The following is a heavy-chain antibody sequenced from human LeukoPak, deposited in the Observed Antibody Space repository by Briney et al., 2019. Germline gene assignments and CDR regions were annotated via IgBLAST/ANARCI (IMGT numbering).Heavy chain of an antibody. V-gene: IGHV3-23*01. Sequence: GGSLRLSCAASGFTFSGYAMSWVRQAPGKGLEWVSGISGSGGSTYYADSVKGRFTISRDNSKNTLYLQMNSLRAEDTAVYYCAKPAYCSGGSCYSMGYFDYWGQGTLVTVSS. CDR3: AKPAYCSGGSCYSMGYFDY. CDR2: ISGSGGST. D-gene: IGHD2-15*01. J-gene: IGHJ4*02. CDR1: GFTFSGYA.